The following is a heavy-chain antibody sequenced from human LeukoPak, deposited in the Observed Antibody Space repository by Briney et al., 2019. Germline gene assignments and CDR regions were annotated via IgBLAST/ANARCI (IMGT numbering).Heavy chain of an antibody. V-gene: IGHV3-21*01. D-gene: IGHD4-17*01. CDR1: GFTFSSYR. CDR2: ISSSSSYI. CDR3: ARVDYGDYNYFDY. J-gene: IGHJ4*02. Sequence: PGGSLRLSCAASGFTFSSYRMNWVRQAPGKGLEWVSSISSSSSYIHYADSVKGRFTISRDNAKNSLYLQMNSLRAEDTAVYYCARVDYGDYNYFDYWGQGTLVTVSS.